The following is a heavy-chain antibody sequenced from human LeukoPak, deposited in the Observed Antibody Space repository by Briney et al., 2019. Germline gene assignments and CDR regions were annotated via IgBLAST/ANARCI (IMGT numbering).Heavy chain of an antibody. CDR3: ARDSSSGPLDY. V-gene: IGHV1-46*03. D-gene: IGHD6-6*01. CDR1: GYTFTTHY. Sequence: ASVKVSCKASGYTFTTHYGHWVRQAPGPGLEWMGIINPSGGSTTYAQKFQGRVTMTRDTSTSTMYMELSSLRSEDTAVYYCARDSSSGPLDYWGQGTLVTVSS. CDR2: INPSGGST. J-gene: IGHJ4*02.